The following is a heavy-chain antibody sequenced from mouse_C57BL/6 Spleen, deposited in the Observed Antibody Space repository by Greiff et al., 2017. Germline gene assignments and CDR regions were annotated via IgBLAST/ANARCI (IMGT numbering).Heavy chain of an antibody. CDR2: IWGVGST. Sequence: VRLVESGPGLVAPSQSLSITCTVSGFTLTSYGVDWVRQSPGKGLEWLGVIWGVGSTNYNSALKSRLSISKDNSKSQVFLKMNSLQTDDTAMCCCAGLYGYDGAYWGQGTLVTVSA. CDR1: GFTLTSYG. D-gene: IGHD2-2*01. CDR3: AGLYGYDGAY. J-gene: IGHJ3*01. V-gene: IGHV2-6*01.